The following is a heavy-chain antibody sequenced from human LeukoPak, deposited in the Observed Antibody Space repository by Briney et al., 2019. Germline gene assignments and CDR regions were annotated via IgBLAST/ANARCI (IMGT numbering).Heavy chain of an antibody. V-gene: IGHV3-23*01. CDR3: AKHPIYDSSGYYAH. CDR1: GFTFSSYA. D-gene: IGHD3-22*01. CDR2: ISGSGGST. Sequence: PGGSLRLSCAASGFTFSSYAMSWVRQAPGKGLEWVSAISGSGGSTFYADSVKGRFTISRDNSNNTLYLQMNSLRAEDTAVFYCAKHPIYDSSGYYAHWGQGTLVTVSS. J-gene: IGHJ4*02.